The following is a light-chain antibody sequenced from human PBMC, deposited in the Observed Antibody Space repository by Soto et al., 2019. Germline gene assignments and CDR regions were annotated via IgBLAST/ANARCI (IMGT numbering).Light chain of an antibody. V-gene: IGKV3-20*01. CDR2: GAS. CDR1: QGIGSSY. Sequence: EIVLTQSPGTLSFSPGERATVSCRASQGIGSSYLAWYQQKPGQAPRLLIYGASSGATGIPDRFSGSGSGTDFTLTISRLEPEDFAVYYCQQYRSSPLTFGGGTKVEIK. CDR3: QQYRSSPLT. J-gene: IGKJ4*01.